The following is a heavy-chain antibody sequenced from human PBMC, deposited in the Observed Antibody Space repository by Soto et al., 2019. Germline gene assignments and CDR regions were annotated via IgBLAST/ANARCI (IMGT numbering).Heavy chain of an antibody. D-gene: IGHD5-18*01. CDR1: GGTLSSYA. J-gene: IGHJ6*04. CDR2: IIPIFGTA. Sequence: FPVKVACKASGGTLSSYAISWVRQAPGQGLEWMGGIIPIFGTANYAPKFQGRVTITADESTSTAYMELSSLRSEDTAGYYCARRDTGGMGVWGEGTTVTVSS. V-gene: IGHV1-69*13. CDR3: ARRDTGGMGV.